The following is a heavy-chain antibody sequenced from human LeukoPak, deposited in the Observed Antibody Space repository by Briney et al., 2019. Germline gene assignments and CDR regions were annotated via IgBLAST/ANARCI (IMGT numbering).Heavy chain of an antibody. D-gene: IGHD4-11*01. V-gene: IGHV4-59*01. J-gene: IGHJ4*02. CDR2: IYYSGST. Sequence: PSETLSLTSAVSGGSMSSYYWSWIRQPPGKGLEWIGYIYYSGSTNYNPSLKSRVTISVDTSKNQFSLKLSSVTAADTAVYYCARLRGNYFPDYWGQGTLVTVSS. CDR3: ARLRGNYFPDY. CDR1: GGSMSSYY.